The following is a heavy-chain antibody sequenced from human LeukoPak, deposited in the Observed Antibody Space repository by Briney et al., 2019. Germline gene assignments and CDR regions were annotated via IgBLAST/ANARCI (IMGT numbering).Heavy chain of an antibody. V-gene: IGHV1-69*04. CDR1: GGTFSSYA. D-gene: IGHD6-19*01. CDR3: ARDMGQWLNRDY. J-gene: IGHJ4*02. Sequence: GASVKVSCKASGGTFSSYAISWVRQAPGQGLEWMGRIIPILGIANYAQKLQGRVTMTTDTSTSTAYMELRSLRSDDTAVYYCARDMGQWLNRDYWGQGTLVTVSS. CDR2: IIPILGIA.